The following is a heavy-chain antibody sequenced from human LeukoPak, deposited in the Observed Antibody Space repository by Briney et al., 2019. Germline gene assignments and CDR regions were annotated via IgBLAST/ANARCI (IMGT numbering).Heavy chain of an antibody. D-gene: IGHD3-3*01. V-gene: IGHV1-8*01. CDR1: GYTFTSYD. CDR2: MNPNSGNT. Sequence: GASVKVSCKASGYTFTSYDINWVRQATGQGLEWMGWMNPNSGNTGYAQKFQGRVTMTRNTSISTAYMELSSLRSEDTAVYYCASLASTGKNCDFWSGYYTGRAPPDFDYWGQGTLVTVSS. J-gene: IGHJ4*02. CDR3: ASLASTGKNCDFWSGYYTGRAPPDFDY.